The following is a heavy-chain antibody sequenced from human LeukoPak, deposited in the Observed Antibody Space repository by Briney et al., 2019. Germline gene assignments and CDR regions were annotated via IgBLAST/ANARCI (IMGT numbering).Heavy chain of an antibody. CDR2: ISYDGSNK. V-gene: IGHV3-30*18. CDR3: AKGSSGWSLPEYFQH. D-gene: IGHD6-19*01. CDR1: GFTFSSYG. Sequence: PGGSLRLSCAASGFTFSSYGMHWVRQAPGKGLEGVAVISYDGSNKYYVDSVKGRFTISRDNSRNTLYLQMNSLRDEDTAVYYCAKGSSGWSLPEYFQHWGQGTLVTVSS. J-gene: IGHJ1*01.